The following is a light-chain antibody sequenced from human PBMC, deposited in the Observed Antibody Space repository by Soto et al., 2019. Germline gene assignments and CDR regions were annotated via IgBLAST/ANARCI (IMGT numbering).Light chain of an antibody. Sequence: DIQVTQSPSSLSASVGDRITITCRATQDIRNYLAWYQQKPGKVPKLLIYAASTLQSGVPSRFSGSGSGTDFTLTISSLQPEYVATYYCQRYISAPFTFGPGTNVDIK. V-gene: IGKV1-27*01. J-gene: IGKJ3*01. CDR1: QDIRNY. CDR2: AAS. CDR3: QRYISAPFT.